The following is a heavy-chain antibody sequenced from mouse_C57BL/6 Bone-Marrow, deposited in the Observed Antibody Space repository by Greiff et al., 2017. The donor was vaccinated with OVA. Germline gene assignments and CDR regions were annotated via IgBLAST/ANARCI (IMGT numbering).Heavy chain of an antibody. Sequence: EVQLQQSGAELVRPGASVKLSCTASGFTFNDYYMHWVKQRPEQGLEWIGWIDPENGDTEYASKFQGKATMTADTSSNTAYLQLSSLTSEDTAVYYCTTEYYSNFWFAYWGQGTVVTVSA. CDR1: GFTFNDYY. CDR3: TTEYYSNFWFAY. V-gene: IGHV14-4*01. CDR2: IDPENGDT. D-gene: IGHD2-5*01. J-gene: IGHJ3*01.